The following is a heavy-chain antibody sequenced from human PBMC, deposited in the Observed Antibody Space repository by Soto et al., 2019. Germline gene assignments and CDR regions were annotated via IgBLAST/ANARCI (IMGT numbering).Heavy chain of an antibody. CDR3: ARLGGCSGGSCYYFEDY. J-gene: IGHJ4*02. Sequence: TSETLSLTCAVYGGSLSGYYWSWVRQPPGEGLEWIGHISQGGSSKSSPSLKSRVTISVDTSKNQFSLKLSSVTAADTAVYYCARLGGCSGGSCYYFEDYWGQGTLVTVSS. CDR2: ISQGGSS. V-gene: IGHV4-34*01. D-gene: IGHD2-15*01. CDR1: GGSLSGYY.